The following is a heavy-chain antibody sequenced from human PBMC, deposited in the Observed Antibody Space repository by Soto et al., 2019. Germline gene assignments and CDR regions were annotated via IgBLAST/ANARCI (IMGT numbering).Heavy chain of an antibody. CDR3: ASWPKQKYPGFDY. CDR1: GFTFSSYS. J-gene: IGHJ4*02. Sequence: GGSLRLSCAASGFTFSSYSMNWVRQAPGKGLEWVSYISSSSSTIYYADSVKGRFTISRDNAKNSLYLQMNSLRDEDTAVYYCASWPKQKYPGFDYWGQGTLVTVSS. V-gene: IGHV3-48*02. CDR2: ISSSSSTI.